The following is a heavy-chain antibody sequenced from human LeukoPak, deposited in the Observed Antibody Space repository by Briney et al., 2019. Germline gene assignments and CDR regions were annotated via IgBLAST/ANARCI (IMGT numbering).Heavy chain of an antibody. V-gene: IGHV3-30-3*01. CDR3: ARVRYDFWSGYYDDY. CDR1: GFTFSSYA. D-gene: IGHD3-3*01. Sequence: GRSLRLSCAASGFTFSSYAMHWVRQAPGKRLEWVAVISYDGSNKYYADSVKGRFTISRDNSKNTLYLQMNSLRAEGTAVYYCARVRYDFWSGYYDDYWGQGTLVTVSS. CDR2: ISYDGSNK. J-gene: IGHJ4*02.